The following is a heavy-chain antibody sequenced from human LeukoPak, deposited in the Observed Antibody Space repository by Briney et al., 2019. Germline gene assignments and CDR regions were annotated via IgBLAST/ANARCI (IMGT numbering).Heavy chain of an antibody. J-gene: IGHJ6*02. V-gene: IGHV3-53*01. Sequence: AGGSLRLSCAASGFTFSSYGMHWVRQAPGKGLEWVSVIYSGGSTYYADSVKGRFTISRDNSKNTLYLQMNSLRAEDTAMYYCARDSPPDVWGQGTTVTVSS. CDR2: IYSGGST. CDR3: ARDSPPDV. CDR1: GFTFSSYG.